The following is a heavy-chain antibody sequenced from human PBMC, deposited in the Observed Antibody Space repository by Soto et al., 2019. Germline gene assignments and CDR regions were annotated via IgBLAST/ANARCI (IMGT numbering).Heavy chain of an antibody. CDR3: ARGAVAVYNWFDP. J-gene: IGHJ5*02. V-gene: IGHV1-2*02. D-gene: IGHD6-19*01. CDR1: GYTFTGYY. Sequence: GASVKVSCKASGYTFTGYYMHCVRQAPGQGLEWMGWINPNSGGTNYAQKFQGRVTMTRDTSISTAYMELSRLRSDDTAVYYCARGAVAVYNWFDPWGQGTLVTVSS. CDR2: INPNSGGT.